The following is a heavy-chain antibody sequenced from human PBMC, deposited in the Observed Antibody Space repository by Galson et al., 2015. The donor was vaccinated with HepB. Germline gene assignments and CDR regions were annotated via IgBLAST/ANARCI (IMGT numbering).Heavy chain of an antibody. CDR3: TRGSDGNPSDY. CDR1: GGSVSSGSYY. V-gene: IGHV4-61*01. Sequence: ETLSLTCTVSGGSVSSGSYYWSWIRQPPGKGLEWIGYIYYSGSTNYNPSLKSRVTISADMSKNQFSLKLRSVTAADTAVYYCTRGSDGNPSDYWGQGTLVTVSS. J-gene: IGHJ4*02. CDR2: IYYSGST.